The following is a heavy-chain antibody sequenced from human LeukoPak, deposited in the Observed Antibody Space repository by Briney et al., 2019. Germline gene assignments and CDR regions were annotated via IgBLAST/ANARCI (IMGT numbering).Heavy chain of an antibody. CDR1: GGSFSGYY. D-gene: IGHD1-1*01. V-gene: IGHV4-34*01. CDR3: ARELEHNWFDP. J-gene: IGHJ5*02. Sequence: SETLSLTCAVYGGSFSGYYWSWIRQPPGKGLEWIGEINHSGSTNYNPSLKSRVTISVDRSKNQFSLKLSSVTAADTAVYYCARELEHNWFDPWGQGTLVTVSS. CDR2: INHSGST.